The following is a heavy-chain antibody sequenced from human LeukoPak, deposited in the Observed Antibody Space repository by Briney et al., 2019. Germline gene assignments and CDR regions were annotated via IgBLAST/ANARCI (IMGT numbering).Heavy chain of an antibody. Sequence: SETLSLTCTVSGGSISSYYWSWIRQPPGKGLEWIGYIYYSGSTNYNPSLKSRVTISVDTSKNQFSLKLSSVTAADTAVYYCAALGGSGSLWVDYWGQGTLVTVSS. CDR3: AALGGSGSLWVDY. J-gene: IGHJ4*02. D-gene: IGHD3-10*01. CDR2: IYYSGST. V-gene: IGHV4-59*01. CDR1: GGSISSYY.